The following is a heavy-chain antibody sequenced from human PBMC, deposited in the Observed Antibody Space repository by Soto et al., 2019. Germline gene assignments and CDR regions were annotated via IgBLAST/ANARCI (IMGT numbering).Heavy chain of an antibody. CDR1: GGCISSSSYY. J-gene: IGHJ4*02. V-gene: IGHV4-39*01. CDR3: ARSKVDIVATDY. Sequence: SETLSLTCTVSGGCISSSSYYWGWIRQPPGKGLEWIGSIYYSGSTYYNPSLKSRVTISVDTSKNQFSLKLSSVTAADTAVYYCARSKVDIVATDYWGQGTLVTVSS. D-gene: IGHD5-12*01. CDR2: IYYSGST.